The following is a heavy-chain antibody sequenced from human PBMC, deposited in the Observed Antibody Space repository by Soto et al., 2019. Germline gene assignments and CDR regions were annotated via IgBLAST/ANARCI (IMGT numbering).Heavy chain of an antibody. V-gene: IGHV4-31*03. CDR3: AGSVDP. J-gene: IGHJ5*02. Sequence: QVQLQESGPGLVKPSQTLSLTCTVSGGSISSGGYYWSWIRQHPGKGLEWIGYIFYSGTTYYNPSPKRRVTISGAPSKNQVSLKLSSGTAADTAVYYCAGSVDPWGQGTLVTVPS. CDR1: GGSISSGGYY. CDR2: IFYSGTT.